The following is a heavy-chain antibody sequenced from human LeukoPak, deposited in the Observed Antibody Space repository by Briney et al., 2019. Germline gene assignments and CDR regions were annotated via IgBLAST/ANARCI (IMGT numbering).Heavy chain of an antibody. CDR1: GGSISSGGYY. J-gene: IGHJ4*02. D-gene: IGHD4-4*01. CDR2: IYYSGST. V-gene: IGHV4-31*03. Sequence: SETLSLTCTVSGGSISSGGYYWSWIRQHPGKGLEWIGYIYYSGSTYYNPSLKSRVTISVDTSKNQFSLKLSSVTAADTAVYYCARHDYSNYGYFDYWGQGTLVTVSS. CDR3: ARHDYSNYGYFDY.